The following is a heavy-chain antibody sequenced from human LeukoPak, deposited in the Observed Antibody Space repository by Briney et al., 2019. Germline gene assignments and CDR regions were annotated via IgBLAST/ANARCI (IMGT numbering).Heavy chain of an antibody. Sequence: SETLSLTCTVSGGSISSYYWSWIRQPPGKGLEWIGYIYYSGSTNYNPSLKSRVTISVDTSKNQFSLKLSSVTAADTAVYYCARDQGHSGWSGWYYGTDVWGQGTTVTVSS. D-gene: IGHD6-19*01. CDR2: IYYSGST. V-gene: IGHV4-59*01. CDR1: GGSISSYY. CDR3: ARDQGHSGWSGWYYGTDV. J-gene: IGHJ6*02.